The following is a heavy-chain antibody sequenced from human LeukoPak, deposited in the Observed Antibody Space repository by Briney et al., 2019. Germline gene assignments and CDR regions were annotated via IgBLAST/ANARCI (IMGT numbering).Heavy chain of an antibody. Sequence: GGSLRLSCAASRFSFSNSWMHWVRQAPGKGLVWVSRIKSDGSSTTYADSVEGRFTISRDNAKNTLYLQMNSLRAEDTAVYYCAAGWTLGYWGQGTLVIVSS. D-gene: IGHD3/OR15-3a*01. CDR2: IKSDGSST. V-gene: IGHV3-74*01. J-gene: IGHJ4*02. CDR1: RFSFSNSW. CDR3: AAGWTLGY.